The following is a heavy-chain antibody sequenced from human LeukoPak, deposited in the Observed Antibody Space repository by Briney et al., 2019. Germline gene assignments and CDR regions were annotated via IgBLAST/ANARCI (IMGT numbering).Heavy chain of an antibody. Sequence: PGGSLRLSCAASGFTFSSFAMTWVRQVPGKGLEWVSASGTAGDTYYADSVKGRFTISRDDSKNTLYLQMTSLRAEDTAVYYCAKKTPGTYPFDYWGQGTLVTISP. CDR1: GFTFSSFA. CDR2: SGTAGDT. J-gene: IGHJ4*02. V-gene: IGHV3-23*01. D-gene: IGHD6-13*01. CDR3: AKKTPGTYPFDY.